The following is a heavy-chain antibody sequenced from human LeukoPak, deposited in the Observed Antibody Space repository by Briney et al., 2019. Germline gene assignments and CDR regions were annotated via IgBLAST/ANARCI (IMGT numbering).Heavy chain of an antibody. CDR2: TFYRSEWFK. CDR3: ARDRGTGSWNYFDY. J-gene: IGHJ4*02. V-gene: IGHV6-1*01. D-gene: IGHD6-13*01. Sequence: SQTLSLTCAISGDSVSRNSIAWNWIRQSPSRVLEWVGRTFYRSEWFKDYAVSVKSRITINPDTSKNQFSLQLNSVTPDDTAVYYCARDRGTGSWNYFDYWGQGTLVTVSS. CDR1: GDSVSRNSIA.